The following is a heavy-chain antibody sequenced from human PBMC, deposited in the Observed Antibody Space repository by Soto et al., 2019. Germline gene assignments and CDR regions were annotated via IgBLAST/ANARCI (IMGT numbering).Heavy chain of an antibody. Sequence: GGSLRLSCVASGFTLSRYSMNWVRQAPGKGLEWVSYISRSSTIYYADSVKGRFTISRDNAENSLYLQMNSLRAEDTAVYYCARDLAGGIPDYWGQGTQVTVSS. V-gene: IGHV3-48*01. CDR2: ISRSSTI. CDR3: ARDLAGGIPDY. J-gene: IGHJ4*02. CDR1: GFTLSRYS. D-gene: IGHD6-13*01.